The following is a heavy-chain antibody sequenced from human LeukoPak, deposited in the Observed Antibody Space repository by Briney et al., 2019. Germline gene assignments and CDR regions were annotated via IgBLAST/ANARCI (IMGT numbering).Heavy chain of an antibody. CDR1: GFTFRTYS. CDR3: ARDETGGHFEN. J-gene: IGHJ4*02. Sequence: PGGSLRLSCEASGFTFRTYSMSWVRQAPGKGLEWVSYIGSSSAPRYYADSVQGRFTITRDNAKNSLFLQMNSLRVEDTAVYYCARDETGGHFENWGQGTLVTVSS. V-gene: IGHV3-48*01. D-gene: IGHD3-10*01. CDR2: IGSSSAPR.